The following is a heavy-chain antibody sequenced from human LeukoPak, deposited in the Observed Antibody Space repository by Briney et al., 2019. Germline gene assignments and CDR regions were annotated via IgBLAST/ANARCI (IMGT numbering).Heavy chain of an antibody. CDR3: ARDGVGTAFDL. V-gene: IGHV3-30*01. J-gene: IGHJ3*01. CDR2: VSYDGSGE. Sequence: GGSLRLSCAASGFIFRSYRMHWVRQAPGKGLEWVAVVSYDGSGENYADSVNGRFTISRDNSKNTLYLQMNSLRAEDTAVFYCARDGVGTAFDLWGQGTMVTVSS. CDR1: GFIFRSYR. D-gene: IGHD2-8*01.